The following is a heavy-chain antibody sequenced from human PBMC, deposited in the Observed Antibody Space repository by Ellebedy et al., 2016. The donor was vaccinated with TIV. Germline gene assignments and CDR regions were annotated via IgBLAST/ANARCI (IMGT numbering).Heavy chain of an antibody. Sequence: MPSETLSLTCTVSGGSISSGEYHWTWIRQHPGKGLEWIGSIYYSGSTHHNPSLKSRVIMSVDTAKNQFSLKLSSVTAADTAVYYCARYRLGEGSGYEFFDYWGQGTLVTVSS. CDR3: ARYRLGEGSGYEFFDY. J-gene: IGHJ4*02. D-gene: IGHD5-12*01. CDR2: IYYSGST. CDR1: GGSISSGEYH. V-gene: IGHV4-31*03.